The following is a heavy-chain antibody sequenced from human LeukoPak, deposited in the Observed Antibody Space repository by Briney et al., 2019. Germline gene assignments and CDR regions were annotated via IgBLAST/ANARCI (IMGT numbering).Heavy chain of an antibody. D-gene: IGHD2-2*01. CDR3: ARRLVTAGITDFFDS. J-gene: IGHJ4*02. Sequence: GGSLRLSCTASGFTFSDYSMSWVRQAPGEGLEWVAAISPAGDSTTDADSVKGRFTISRDSSKSTLYLQMNGLTAEHTAIYYCARRLVTAGITDFFDSWGQGTLVSVSS. V-gene: IGHV3-23*01. CDR1: GFTFSDYS. CDR2: ISPAGDST.